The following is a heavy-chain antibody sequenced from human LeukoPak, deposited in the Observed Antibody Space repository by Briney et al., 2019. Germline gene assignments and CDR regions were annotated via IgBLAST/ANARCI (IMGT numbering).Heavy chain of an antibody. D-gene: IGHD1-1*01. CDR2: ISAYNGKT. Sequence: GASLKVSCKASGYTFSNYGISWVRQAPGQGLKWMGWISAYNGKTNYAQKLQGRVTMTTDTSTSTAYMELRTLRSDDTAVYYCARAPERLGWFDPWGQGTLVTVSS. J-gene: IGHJ5*02. CDR1: GYTFSNYG. V-gene: IGHV1-18*01. CDR3: ARAPERLGWFDP.